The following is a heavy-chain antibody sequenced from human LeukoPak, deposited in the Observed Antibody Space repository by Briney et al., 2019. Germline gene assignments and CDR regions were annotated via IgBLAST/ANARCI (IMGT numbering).Heavy chain of an antibody. V-gene: IGHV1-18*01. Sequence: ASVKVSCKASGYTFTSYGISWVRQAPGQGLEWMGWISAYNGNTNYAQKLQGRVTMTTDTSTSTAYMELSSLRSEDTAVYYCARDIEGGARYDAFDIWGQGTMVTLSS. J-gene: IGHJ3*02. CDR2: ISAYNGNT. D-gene: IGHD1-1*01. CDR1: GYTFTSYG. CDR3: ARDIEGGARYDAFDI.